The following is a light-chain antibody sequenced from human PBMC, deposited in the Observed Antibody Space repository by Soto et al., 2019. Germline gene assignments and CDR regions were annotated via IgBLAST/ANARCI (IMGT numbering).Light chain of an antibody. CDR3: QQYNNWGT. V-gene: IGKV3-15*01. J-gene: IGKJ1*01. CDR1: QSVSGN. Sequence: EIVMTQSPATLSVSPGERATLSCRASQSVSGNLAWYQQKPGQAPRLLIYGASTRATGIPARFSGSGSGTEFTLTISSLQSEDFAVYYCQQYNNWGTFGQGPRWKSN. CDR2: GAS.